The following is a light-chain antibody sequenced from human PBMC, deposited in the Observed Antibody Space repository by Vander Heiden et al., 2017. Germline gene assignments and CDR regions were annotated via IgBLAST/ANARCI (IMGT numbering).Light chain of an antibody. CDR2: STN. J-gene: IGLJ3*02. V-gene: IGLV8-61*01. CDR3: VLYVGSGIWV. Sequence: QTVVTQEPSFSVSPGGTVTLPCGLSSGSVSASYSPPWYQQTPGQAPRTLIYSTNTRSSGVPDRFSGSILENKAALTITGAQADDESDYYCVLYVGSGIWVFGGGTKLTVL. CDR1: SGSVSASYS.